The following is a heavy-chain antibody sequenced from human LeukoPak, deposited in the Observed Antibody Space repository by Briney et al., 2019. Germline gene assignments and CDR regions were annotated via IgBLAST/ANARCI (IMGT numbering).Heavy chain of an antibody. CDR3: TRGYTTGTGGP. CDR2: IRSKAYGGTT. Sequence: GGSLRLSCTASGFTFGDYAMSWVRQAPGKGLEWVGFIRSKAYGGTTEYAASVKGRFTISRDDSKSIAYLQMNSLKTEDTAVYYCTRGYTTGTGGPWGQGTLVTVSS. CDR1: GFTFGDYA. J-gene: IGHJ5*02. V-gene: IGHV3-49*04. D-gene: IGHD1-1*01.